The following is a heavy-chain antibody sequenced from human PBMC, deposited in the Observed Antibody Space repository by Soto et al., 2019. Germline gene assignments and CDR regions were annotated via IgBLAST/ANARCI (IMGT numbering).Heavy chain of an antibody. J-gene: IGHJ4*02. Sequence: EVQLVESGGGLVQPGGSLRLSCAASGFTFSSYDMHWVRQATGKGLEWVSAIGTAGDTFYPGSVKGRFTISRENSKNSLYLQTNRPRGGDTAVYYFARVPQGQLWTFDYWGQGTPVTVSS. CDR3: ARVPQGQLWTFDY. CDR1: GFTFSSYD. V-gene: IGHV3-13*01. D-gene: IGHD5-18*01. CDR2: IGTAGDT.